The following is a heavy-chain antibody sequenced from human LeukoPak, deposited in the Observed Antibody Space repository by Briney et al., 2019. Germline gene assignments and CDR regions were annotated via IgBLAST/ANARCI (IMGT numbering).Heavy chain of an antibody. CDR2: ISGSGSTI. D-gene: IGHD6-19*01. J-gene: IGHJ4*02. Sequence: GGSLRLSCAASGFTFSSYGMHWVRQAPGKGLEWVSYISGSGSTIYYADSVKGRFTISRDNAKNSLYLQMNSLRAEDTAVYYCAKVRGGWYLDSWGQGTLVTVSS. V-gene: IGHV3-48*01. CDR1: GFTFSSYG. CDR3: AKVRGGWYLDS.